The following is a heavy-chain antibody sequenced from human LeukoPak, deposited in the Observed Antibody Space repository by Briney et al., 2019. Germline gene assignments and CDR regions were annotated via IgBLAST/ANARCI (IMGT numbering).Heavy chain of an antibody. CDR3: ARDSTLDY. D-gene: IGHD2/OR15-2a*01. CDR1: GFTFISYS. V-gene: IGHV3-48*04. Sequence: GGPLGLSWAASGFTFISYSINWVRKAPGKGLEWVSYISSSSSTIYYADSVKGRFTISRDNAKNSLYLQMNSLRAEDTAVYYCARDSTLDYWGQGTLVTVSS. J-gene: IGHJ4*02. CDR2: ISSSSSTI.